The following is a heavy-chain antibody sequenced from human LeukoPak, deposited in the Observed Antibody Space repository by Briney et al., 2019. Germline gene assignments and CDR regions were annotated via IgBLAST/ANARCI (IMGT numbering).Heavy chain of an antibody. J-gene: IGHJ3*02. CDR2: ISSSSSYI. CDR3: ARAYYDILTGSTQDAFDI. V-gene: IGHV3-21*01. D-gene: IGHD3-9*01. CDR1: GFTFSSYS. Sequence: GGSLRLSCAASGFTFSSYSMTWVRQAPGKGLEWVSSISSSSSYIYYADSVKGRFTISRNNAKNSLYLQMNSLRAEDTAVYYCARAYYDILTGSTQDAFDIWGQGTMVTVSS.